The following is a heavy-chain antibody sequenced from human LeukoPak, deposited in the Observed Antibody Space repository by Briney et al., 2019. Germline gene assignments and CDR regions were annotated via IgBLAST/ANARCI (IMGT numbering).Heavy chain of an antibody. Sequence: GGSLRLSCATSGFTFSNYWVTWLRQAPGKGLEWVANIKQDGSEMHYADAVVGRFTISRDNAKASLLLQMNSLRAEDTAVYYCARDDRYGYYDYWGQGTLVTVSS. CDR3: ARDDRYGYYDY. V-gene: IGHV3-7*01. CDR1: GFTFSNYW. D-gene: IGHD2-2*03. J-gene: IGHJ4*02. CDR2: IKQDGSEM.